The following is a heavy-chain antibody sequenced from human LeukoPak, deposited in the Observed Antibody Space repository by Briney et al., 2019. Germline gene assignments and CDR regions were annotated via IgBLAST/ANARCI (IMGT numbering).Heavy chain of an antibody. CDR2: LYGGGNT. J-gene: IGHJ6*02. CDR1: GFIVSGNY. D-gene: IGHD1-26*01. Sequence: GGSLRLSCAASGFIVSGNYMTWVRQAPGKGLEWVSTLYGGGNTYYADSVKGRFTISRDNAKNSLYLQMNSLRAEDTAVYYCARDMGSPWAYGMDVWGQGTTVTVSS. CDR3: ARDMGSPWAYGMDV. V-gene: IGHV3-66*01.